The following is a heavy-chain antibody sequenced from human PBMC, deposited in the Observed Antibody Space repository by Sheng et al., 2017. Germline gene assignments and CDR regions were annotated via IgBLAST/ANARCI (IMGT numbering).Heavy chain of an antibody. Sequence: EVHLVESGGGLVQPGGSLRLSCAASGFTLSDSWMDWVRQAPGKGLEWVAKIKQDVSETFYVDSVKGRFTISRDNAKNSLYLQMNSLRAEDTAVYYCVRGSGWVLHYWGQGSLVTV. CDR2: IKQDVSET. V-gene: IGHV3-7*01. CDR3: VRGSGWVLHY. D-gene: IGHD6-25*01. CDR1: GFTLSDSW. J-gene: IGHJ4*02.